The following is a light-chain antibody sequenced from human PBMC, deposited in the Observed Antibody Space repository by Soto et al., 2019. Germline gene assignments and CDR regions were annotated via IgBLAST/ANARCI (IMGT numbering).Light chain of an antibody. J-gene: IGLJ3*02. Sequence: QSALTQPASVSGSPGQSITISCAGTRDDIGAYDYVSWYQQHPGNAPKLLVYEVTNRPSGVSSRFSGSKSGNTASLTISALQAEDEADYYCSSYTSSTTWVFGGGTKLTVL. V-gene: IGLV2-14*01. CDR1: RDDIGAYDY. CDR2: EVT. CDR3: SSYTSSTTWV.